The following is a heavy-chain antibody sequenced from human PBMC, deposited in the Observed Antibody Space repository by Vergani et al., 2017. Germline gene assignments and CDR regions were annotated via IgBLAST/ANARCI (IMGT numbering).Heavy chain of an antibody. Sequence: QVQLAQSGAEVKKPGASVTVSCKAAGYTFTSYDIHCVRQATGKGLEWMGWRNPNSGTTGYAQKFQGRVTMTRKTSISTAYMGLSSLRADDTAVYYCVTGRGIYWGQGTLVTVSS. CDR3: VTGRGIY. J-gene: IGHJ4*02. D-gene: IGHD6-13*01. V-gene: IGHV1-8*01. CDR2: RNPNSGTT. CDR1: GYTFTSYD.